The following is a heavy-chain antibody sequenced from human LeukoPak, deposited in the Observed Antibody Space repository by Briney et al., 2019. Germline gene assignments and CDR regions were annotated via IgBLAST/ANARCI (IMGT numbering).Heavy chain of an antibody. CDR2: ISAYNGNT. D-gene: IGHD3-22*01. V-gene: IGHV1-18*01. J-gene: IGHJ4*02. CDR3: ARGDRGGWYYDSSGYFNYFDY. Sequence: GASVKVSCKASGYTFTSYGISWVRQAPGQGLEWMGWISAYNGNTNYAQKLQGRVTMTTDTSTSTAYMELRSLRSDDTAVYYCARGDRGGWYYDSSGYFNYFDYWGQGTPVTVSS. CDR1: GYTFTSYG.